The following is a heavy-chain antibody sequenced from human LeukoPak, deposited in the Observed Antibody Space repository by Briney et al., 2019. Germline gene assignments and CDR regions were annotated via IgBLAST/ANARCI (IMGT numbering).Heavy chain of an antibody. D-gene: IGHD2-21*01. J-gene: IGHJ4*02. Sequence: PGGSLRLSCAASGFSFSTYAMHWVRQAPGKGLEWVAVISYDGSNKYYADSVKGRFTISRDNSKNTLYLQMNSLRAEDTAVYYCAKDLLKYGDYWGQGTLVTVSS. V-gene: IGHV3-30*18. CDR2: ISYDGSNK. CDR3: AKDLLKYGDY. CDR1: GFSFSTYA.